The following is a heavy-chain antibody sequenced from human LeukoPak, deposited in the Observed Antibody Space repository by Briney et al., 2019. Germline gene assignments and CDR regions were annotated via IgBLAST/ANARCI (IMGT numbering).Heavy chain of an antibody. CDR3: AKDFRPDGINDFDH. CDR2: ISGSGNGFSI. V-gene: IGHV3-64*04. J-gene: IGHJ4*02. CDR1: GFVFSIYT. D-gene: IGHD3-3*01. Sequence: GGSLRLSCSASGFVFSIYTMYWVRQTPGKGPEYVSTISGSGNGFSIYYADSVKGRFTISRDDSKSTLYLQMNSLRAEDTAVYYCAKDFRPDGINDFDHWGQGTLVTVSS.